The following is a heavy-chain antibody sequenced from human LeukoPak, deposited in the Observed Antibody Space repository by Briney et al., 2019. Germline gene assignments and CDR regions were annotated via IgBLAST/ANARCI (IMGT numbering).Heavy chain of an antibody. D-gene: IGHD3-16*01. CDR2: IGGSGGST. CDR3: ARGDDFSGDH. Sequence: GGSLRLSCAASGFTFSSYAMSWFRQAPGKGLEWVSAIGGSGGSTYYADSVKGRFTISRDNAKNLLFLQMNGLRVEDTAVYYCARGDDFSGDHWGQGTLVTVSS. CDR1: GFTFSSYA. J-gene: IGHJ4*02. V-gene: IGHV3-23*01.